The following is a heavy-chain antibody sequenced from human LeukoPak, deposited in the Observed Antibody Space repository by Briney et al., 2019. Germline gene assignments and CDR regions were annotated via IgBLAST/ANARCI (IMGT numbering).Heavy chain of an antibody. D-gene: IGHD1-1*01. J-gene: IGHJ4*02. CDR3: ARGRAVTTTGSQILFAY. CDR2: ITPNSGGA. Sequence: ASVKVSCKASGYIFTDYYLHWVRQAPGQGLEWMGDITPNSGGASYAQKFQGRITVTRDTSISTAYMELRSLRSDDTAVYYCARGRAVTTTGSQILFAYWGQGILVTVSS. CDR1: GYIFTDYY. V-gene: IGHV1-2*02.